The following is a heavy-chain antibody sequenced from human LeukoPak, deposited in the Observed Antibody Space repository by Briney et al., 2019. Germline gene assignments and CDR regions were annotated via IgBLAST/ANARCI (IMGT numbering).Heavy chain of an antibody. D-gene: IGHD1-26*01. J-gene: IGHJ4*02. CDR1: GFTFSSYA. Sequence: GGSLRLSCAASGFTFSSYAMHWVRQAPGKGLEWVAVISYDGSNKYYADSVKGRFTISRDNSKNTLYLQMNSLRAEDTAVYYCARGSFYDYWGQGTLVTVSS. CDR3: ARGSFYDY. V-gene: IGHV3-30*04. CDR2: ISYDGSNK.